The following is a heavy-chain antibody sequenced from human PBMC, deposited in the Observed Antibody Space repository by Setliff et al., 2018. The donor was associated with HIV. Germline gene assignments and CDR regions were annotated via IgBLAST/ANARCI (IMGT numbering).Heavy chain of an antibody. V-gene: IGHV4-39*07. CDR3: ARDRGILSNWMDYFDF. D-gene: IGHD1-1*01. CDR1: GGSISSSSYY. CDR2: IYSSGNT. Sequence: SETLSLTCAVSGGSISSSSYYWGWIRQPPGKGLEWIGSIYSSGNTYYNPSLKSRVTISVDTSKNQFSLNLNSVTAADTALYYCARDRGILSNWMDYFDFWGQGTLVTVSS. J-gene: IGHJ4*02.